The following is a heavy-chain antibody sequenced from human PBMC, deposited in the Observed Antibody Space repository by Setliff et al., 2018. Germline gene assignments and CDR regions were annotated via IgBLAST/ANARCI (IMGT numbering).Heavy chain of an antibody. J-gene: IGHJ4*02. V-gene: IGHV3-48*01. CDR1: GFTFSSYN. D-gene: IGHD1-26*01. CDR3: ARDRGSGSYFLRYFDY. Sequence: GESLKISCAASGFTFSSYNMNWVRQAPGKGLEWVSYISSSSSTIYYADSVKGRFTISRDNAKNSLYLQMSSLRAEDTAVYYCARDRGSGSYFLRYFDYWGQGTLVTVSS. CDR2: ISSSSSTI.